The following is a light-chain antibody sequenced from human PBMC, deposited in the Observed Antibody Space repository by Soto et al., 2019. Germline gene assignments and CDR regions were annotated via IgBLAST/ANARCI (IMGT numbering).Light chain of an antibody. CDR1: ESIYSY. CDR2: GAS. CDR3: QQGYGTPT. V-gene: IGKV1-39*01. Sequence: DIQMTQSPSSLSASVGDRVTITCRASESIYSYLTWYQQKLGKAPKLLIYGASSLQSGVPSRFSGSGSGTDFTLTISTLQPEDSATYYCQQGYGTPTYGQGTKVEIK. J-gene: IGKJ1*01.